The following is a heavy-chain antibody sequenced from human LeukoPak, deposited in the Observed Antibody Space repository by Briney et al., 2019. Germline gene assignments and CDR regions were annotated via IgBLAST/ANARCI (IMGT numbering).Heavy chain of an antibody. CDR2: INPNSGGT. Sequence: GASVKVSCKASGYTFTGYYMHWVRQAPGQGLEWMGWINPNSGGTNYAQKFQGRVTMTRDTSISTAYMELSRLRSDDTAVYYCARVGIATDSLAFDIWGQGTMVTVSS. D-gene: IGHD2/OR15-2a*01. J-gene: IGHJ3*02. V-gene: IGHV1-2*02. CDR1: GYTFTGYY. CDR3: ARVGIATDSLAFDI.